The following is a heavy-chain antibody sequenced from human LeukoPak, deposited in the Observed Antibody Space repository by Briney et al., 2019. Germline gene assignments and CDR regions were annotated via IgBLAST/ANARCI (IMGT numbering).Heavy chain of an antibody. D-gene: IGHD2-2*01. J-gene: IGHJ5*02. V-gene: IGHV3-30*18. CDR1: GFTFSSYG. CDR3: AKDRGSSSKSHWFDP. Sequence: PGGSLRLSCAASGFTFSSYGMRWVRQAPGKGLEWVAVISYDGSNKYYADPVKGRFTISRDNSKNTLYLQMNSLRAEDTAVYYCAKDRGSSSKSHWFDPWGQGTLVTVSS. CDR2: ISYDGSNK.